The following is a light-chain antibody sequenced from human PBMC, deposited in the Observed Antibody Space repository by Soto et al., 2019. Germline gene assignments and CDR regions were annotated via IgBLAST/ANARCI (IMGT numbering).Light chain of an antibody. CDR3: CSYAGSYTYG. J-gene: IGLJ1*01. V-gene: IGLV2-11*01. CDR1: SSDVGGYNY. Sequence: QSVLTQPRSVSGSPGQSVTISCTGTSSDVGGYNYVSWYQQQPGKPPKLMIFDVSKRPSGVPDRFSGSKSANTASLTISGLQAEDEADYYCCSYAGSYTYGFGTGTKVTGL. CDR2: DVS.